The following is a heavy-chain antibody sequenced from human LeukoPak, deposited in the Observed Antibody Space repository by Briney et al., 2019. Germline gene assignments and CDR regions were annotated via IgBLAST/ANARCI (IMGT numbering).Heavy chain of an antibody. CDR2: INPNSGGT. CDR3: ARGRILTGYHDSVDY. V-gene: IGHV1-2*02. Sequence: PWASVKVSCKASGYTFTGYYMHWVRQAPGQGLEWMGWINPNSGGTNYAQKFQGRVTMTRDTSISTAYMELSRLRSDDTAVYYCARGRILTGYHDSVDYWGQGTLVTVSS. D-gene: IGHD3-9*01. CDR1: GYTFTGYY. J-gene: IGHJ4*02.